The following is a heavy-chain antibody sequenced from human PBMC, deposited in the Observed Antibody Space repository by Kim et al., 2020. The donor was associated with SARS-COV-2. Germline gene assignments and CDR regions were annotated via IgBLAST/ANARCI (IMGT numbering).Heavy chain of an antibody. CDR2: INPNSGGT. V-gene: IGHV1-2*06. CDR1: GYTFTGYY. J-gene: IGHJ6*02. CDR3: ASSAGYGSGSYPTGPDRGQYYYGMDV. Sequence: ASVKVSCKASGYTFTGYYMHWVRQAPGQGLEWMGRINPNSGGTNYAQKFQGRVTMTRDTSISTAYMELSRLRSDDTAVYYCASSAGYGSGSYPTGPDRGQYYYGMDVWGQGTTVTVSS. D-gene: IGHD3-10*01.